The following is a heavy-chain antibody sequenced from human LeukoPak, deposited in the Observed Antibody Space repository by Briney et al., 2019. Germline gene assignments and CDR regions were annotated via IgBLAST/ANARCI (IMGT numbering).Heavy chain of an antibody. V-gene: IGHV3-7*04. Sequence: PGGSLRLSCAASGFAFSIYSMNWVRQGPGKGLEWVANINQDGSEKSYVDSVKGRFTISRDNAKNSLYLQMNSLRVEDTAVYYCARYYYGTGSYSRARFDPWGQGTQVTVSS. J-gene: IGHJ5*02. CDR3: ARYYYGTGSYSRARFDP. CDR1: GFAFSIYS. CDR2: INQDGSEK. D-gene: IGHD3-10*01.